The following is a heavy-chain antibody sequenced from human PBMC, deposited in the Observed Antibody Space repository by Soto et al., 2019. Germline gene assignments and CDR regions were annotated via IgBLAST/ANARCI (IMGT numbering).Heavy chain of an antibody. J-gene: IGHJ4*02. Sequence: QVHLVESGGGVVQPGRSLRLSCAASGFSFSTYGMHWVRQAPGKGLEWVAFISNDGSNKYYADSVKGRFTISRDNSTNTLYLQMTSLRAEDTAVYYGAKGFGNYWGLDYWGKGTLVTVAA. CDR2: ISNDGSNK. V-gene: IGHV3-30*18. D-gene: IGHD1-26*01. CDR3: AKGFGNYWGLDY. CDR1: GFSFSTYG.